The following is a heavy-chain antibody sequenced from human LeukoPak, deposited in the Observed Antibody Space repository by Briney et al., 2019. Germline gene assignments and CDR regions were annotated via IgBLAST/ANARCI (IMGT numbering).Heavy chain of an antibody. CDR2: IKQDGSEK. D-gene: IGHD3-9*01. J-gene: IGHJ6*04. CDR1: GFTFSSYW. Sequence: GGSLRLSCAASGFTFSSYWMSWVHQAPGKGLEWVANIKQDGSEKYYVDSVKGRFTISRDNAKNSVYLQMNRLRAEDTAVYYCARDFAYYDILTPYYYYGLDVWGNGTTVTVSS. V-gene: IGHV3-7*03. CDR3: ARDFAYYDILTPYYYYGLDV.